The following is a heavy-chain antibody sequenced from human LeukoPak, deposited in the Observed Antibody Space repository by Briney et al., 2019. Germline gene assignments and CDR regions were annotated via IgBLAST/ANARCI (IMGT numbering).Heavy chain of an antibody. Sequence: PSETLSLTCTVSGGSISSGDYYWSWIRQPPGKGLEWIGYIYYSGSTNYNPSLKSRVTISVDTSKNQFSLKLSSVTAADTAVYYCARVPTKENYYYYGMDVWGQGTTVTVSS. CDR3: ARVPTKENYYYYGMDV. V-gene: IGHV4-61*08. J-gene: IGHJ6*02. CDR2: IYYSGST. CDR1: GGSISSGDYY.